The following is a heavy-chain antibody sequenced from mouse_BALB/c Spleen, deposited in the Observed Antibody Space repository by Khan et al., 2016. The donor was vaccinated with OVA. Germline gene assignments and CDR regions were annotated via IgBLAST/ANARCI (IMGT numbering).Heavy chain of an antibody. CDR2: VAPGSGST. Sequence: ELVKPGASVKLSCKASGYTFTSYWINWIKERPEQGLEWIGRVAPGSGSTSYNEMFKAKTTMTIDTSSRTAYIQLSSLSSGDSAVYFCAGSNYYGSCHYAMDYWGQGTSVTVSS. CDR1: GYTFTSYW. J-gene: IGHJ4*01. CDR3: AGSNYYGSCHYAMDY. V-gene: IGHV1S41*01. D-gene: IGHD1-1*01.